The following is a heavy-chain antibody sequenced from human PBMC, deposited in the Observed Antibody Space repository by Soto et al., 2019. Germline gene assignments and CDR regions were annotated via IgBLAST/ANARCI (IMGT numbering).Heavy chain of an antibody. CDR1: GFNFSSYA. J-gene: IGHJ3*02. D-gene: IGHD3-9*01. CDR2: ISGSGGRG. Sequence: GASLRLSCAASGFNFSSYAMSWVLQAPGNGLECVSAISGSGGRGSYADWVRGRFTISGDNSKNTLYLQMNSLRAEDTAVYYCAKDPAYDILTGYYGDAFDNWGQGTMVTVSS. V-gene: IGHV3-23*01. CDR3: AKDPAYDILTGYYGDAFDN.